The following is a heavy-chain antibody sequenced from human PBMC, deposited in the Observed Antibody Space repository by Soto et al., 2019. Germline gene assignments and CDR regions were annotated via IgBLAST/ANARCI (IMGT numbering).Heavy chain of an antibody. J-gene: IGHJ4*02. Sequence: EVPLLESGGGLVQPGGSLRLSCAASGFTFSSYAMSWVRQAPGKGLEWVSTISGSFGSTYYADSLKGRFTISRDNSKNMLYLQMDSLRAEDTAVYFCANVRWSFSYYFDYWGQGTLVTVSS. CDR1: GFTFSSYA. V-gene: IGHV3-23*01. CDR2: ISGSFGST. D-gene: IGHD4-17*01. CDR3: ANVRWSFSYYFDY.